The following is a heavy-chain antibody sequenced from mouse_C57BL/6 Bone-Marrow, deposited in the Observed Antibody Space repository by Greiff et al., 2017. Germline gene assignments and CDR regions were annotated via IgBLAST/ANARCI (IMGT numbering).Heavy chain of an antibody. V-gene: IGHV1-80*01. J-gene: IGHJ2*01. Sequence: VQLQQSGAELVKPGASVKISCKASGYAFSSYWMNWVKQRPGKGLEWIGQIYPGDGDTNYNGKFKGKATLTADKSSSTAYMQLSSLTSEDAAVYFCAIEDYYYGLDYWGQGTTLTVSS. D-gene: IGHD1-1*01. CDR2: IYPGDGDT. CDR1: GYAFSSYW. CDR3: AIEDYYYGLDY.